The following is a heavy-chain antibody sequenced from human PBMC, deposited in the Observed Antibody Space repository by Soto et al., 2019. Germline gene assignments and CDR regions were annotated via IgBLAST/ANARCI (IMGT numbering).Heavy chain of an antibody. J-gene: IGHJ4*02. CDR1: GYTFTSYG. CDR2: ISAYNGNT. CDR3: ARVEEDYIWGSYREEGNY. V-gene: IGHV1-18*01. Sequence: ASVKVSCKASGYTFTSYGISWVRQAPGQGLEWMGWISAYNGNTNYAQKLQGRVTMTTDTSTSTAYMELRSLRSDDTAVYYCARVEEDYIWGSYREEGNYWGQGTLVTVSS. D-gene: IGHD3-16*02.